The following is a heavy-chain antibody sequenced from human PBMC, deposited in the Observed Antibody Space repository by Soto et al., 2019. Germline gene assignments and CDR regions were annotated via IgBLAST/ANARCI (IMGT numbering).Heavy chain of an antibody. V-gene: IGHV1-69*13. CDR2: IIPIFGTA. Sequence: GPSVKVSCKASGGTFSSYAISWVRQAPGQGLEWMGGIIPIFGTANYAQKFQGRVTITADESTSTAYMELSSLRSEDTAVYYCARDPWAAVADTAEYFQHWGQGTLVTVSS. CDR3: ARDPWAAVADTAEYFQH. J-gene: IGHJ1*01. D-gene: IGHD6-19*01. CDR1: GGTFSSYA.